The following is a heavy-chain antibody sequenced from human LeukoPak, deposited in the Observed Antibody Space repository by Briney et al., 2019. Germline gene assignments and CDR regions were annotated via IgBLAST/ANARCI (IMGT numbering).Heavy chain of an antibody. CDR1: GGTFSSYA. D-gene: IGHD2-15*01. V-gene: IGHV1-69*13. CDR3: ARLTSIVVVGPSGYYFDY. J-gene: IGHJ4*02. CDR2: IIPIFGTA. Sequence: SVKVSCKASGGTFSSYAISWVRQAPGQGLEWMGGIIPIFGTANYAQKFPGRVTITAYESTSTAYMELSSLRSEDTAVYYCARLTSIVVVGPSGYYFDYWGQGTLVTVSS.